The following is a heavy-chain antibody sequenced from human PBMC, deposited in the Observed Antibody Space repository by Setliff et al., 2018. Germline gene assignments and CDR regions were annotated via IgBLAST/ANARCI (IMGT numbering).Heavy chain of an antibody. Sequence: SSETLSLTCTVSGGSISSSDFYWGWIRQPPGKGLEWIGSIYYSGTTYYNPSLKSPVTISIDTSKNQFSLKLSSVTAADTAIYYCATDGPVLNGDYISWGQGTLVTVSS. V-gene: IGHV4-39*02. CDR2: IYYSGTT. J-gene: IGHJ5*02. CDR1: GGSISSSDFY. CDR3: ATDGPVLNGDYIS. D-gene: IGHD3-10*01.